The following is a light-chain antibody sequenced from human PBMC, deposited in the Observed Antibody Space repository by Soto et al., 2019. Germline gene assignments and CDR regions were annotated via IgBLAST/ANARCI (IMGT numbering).Light chain of an antibody. Sequence: QSVLTQPPSASGSPGQSVTISCTGTSSDVGGYDYVSWYQQHPGKAPKLMIYEVTIRPSRVSDRFSGSKSGNTASLTVSGLQAEDEADYYRSSYTGGNPSYVLVTGTKVTVL. CDR3: SSYTGGNPSYV. V-gene: IGLV2-8*01. CDR1: SSDVGGYDY. CDR2: EVT. J-gene: IGLJ1*01.